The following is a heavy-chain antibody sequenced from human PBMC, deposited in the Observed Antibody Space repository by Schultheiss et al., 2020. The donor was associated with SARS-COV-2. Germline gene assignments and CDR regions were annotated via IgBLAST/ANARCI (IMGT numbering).Heavy chain of an antibody. CDR1: GYTFTGYY. CDR2: INPNSGGT. Sequence: ASVKVSCKASGYTFTGYYMHWVRQAPGQGLEWMGWINPNSGGTNYAQKLQGRVTMTTDTSTSTAYMELRSLRSDDTAVYYCARMPNDFWSGYYNYWGQGTLVTVSS. CDR3: ARMPNDFWSGYYNY. V-gene: IGHV1-2*02. J-gene: IGHJ4*02. D-gene: IGHD3-3*01.